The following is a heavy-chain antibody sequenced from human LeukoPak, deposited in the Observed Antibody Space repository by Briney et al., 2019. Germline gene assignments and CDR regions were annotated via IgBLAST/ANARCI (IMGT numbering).Heavy chain of an antibody. Sequence: KPSETLSLTCTVSGGSISSYYWSWIRQPPGKGLEWIGYIYYSGNTDSNPSLESRVTISVDTSKNQFSLKLSSVTAADTAVYYCARTYCSGGSCHFDYWGQGTLVTVSS. CDR3: ARTYCSGGSCHFDY. D-gene: IGHD2-15*01. CDR1: GGSISSYY. CDR2: IYYSGNT. V-gene: IGHV4-59*08. J-gene: IGHJ4*02.